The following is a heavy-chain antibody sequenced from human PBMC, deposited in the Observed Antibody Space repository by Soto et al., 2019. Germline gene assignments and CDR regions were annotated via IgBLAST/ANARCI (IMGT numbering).Heavy chain of an antibody. CDR1: GYTFSNYY. V-gene: IGHV1-46*01. J-gene: IGHJ4*02. D-gene: IGHD2-15*01. Sequence: ASVKVSCKASGYTFSNYYMHWVRQAPGQGLEWMGGINPNGDTTYYAQKFLGRLTVTRDTSTSTVYMELSSLRSDDTAVYYCAREGAIAAKMFDYWGQGTLVTVSS. CDR2: INPNGDTT. CDR3: AREGAIAAKMFDY.